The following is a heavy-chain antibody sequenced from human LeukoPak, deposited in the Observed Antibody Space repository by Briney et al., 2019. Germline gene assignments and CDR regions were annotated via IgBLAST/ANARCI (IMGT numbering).Heavy chain of an antibody. D-gene: IGHD2-21*02. CDR2: IVVGSGYT. Sequence: GAPVKVSCKASRFTFSSPTVQWVRQARGQRLEWIGWIVVGSGYTNYAQKFQERVTFTGDMSTGTVCMELSSLRSEDTAVYYCARLKLVYCGGACYDTKDYWGQGTLVTVSS. J-gene: IGHJ4*02. V-gene: IGHV1-58*01. CDR1: RFTFSSPT. CDR3: ARLKLVYCGGACYDTKDY.